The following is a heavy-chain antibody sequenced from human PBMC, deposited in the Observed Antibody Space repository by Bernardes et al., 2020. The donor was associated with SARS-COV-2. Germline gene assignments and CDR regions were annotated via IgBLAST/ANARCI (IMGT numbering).Heavy chain of an antibody. Sequence: SETLSLTCTVSGDSISTYSWIWIRQPPGKTLEWIGYIYHSGTTDYNPSLTGRVSIPVDASKNEVSLKVGSVTAADTAVYYCARVNTVFGVISDYFFDYWGQGTPVTVSS. V-gene: IGHV4-59*01. CDR1: GDSISTYS. CDR3: ARVNTVFGVISDYFFDY. D-gene: IGHD3-3*01. J-gene: IGHJ4*02. CDR2: IYHSGTT.